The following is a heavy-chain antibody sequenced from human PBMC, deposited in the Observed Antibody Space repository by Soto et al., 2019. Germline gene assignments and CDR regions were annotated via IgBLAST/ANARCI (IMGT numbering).Heavy chain of an antibody. D-gene: IGHD3-3*01. V-gene: IGHV3-64*01. CDR2: ISNNGAHT. CDR1: GFTFSNYE. Sequence: GSLRLSCAASGFTFSNYEMHWVRQAPGKGLEYVSGISNNGAHTDYAKSVKGRFTISRDNSKNTLYLQMNSLRAEDTAVYYCARESPPPLRFLEWSINDFSAFDIWGQGTMVTVSS. CDR3: ARESPPPLRFLEWSINDFSAFDI. J-gene: IGHJ3*02.